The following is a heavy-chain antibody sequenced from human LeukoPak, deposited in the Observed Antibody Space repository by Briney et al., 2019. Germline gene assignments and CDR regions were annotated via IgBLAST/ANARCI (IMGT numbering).Heavy chain of an antibody. D-gene: IGHD6-25*01. V-gene: IGHV4-4*07. CDR2: FYTSATP. CDR3: ASSGDDAFDI. CDR1: GGSINSYY. Sequence: SETLSLTCTVSGGSINSYYWSWIRQPAGKGLEWIGRFYTSATPNYNPSLKSRATISVDKSKNQFSLKLSSVTAADTAVYYCASSGDDAFDIWGQGTMVTVSS. J-gene: IGHJ3*02.